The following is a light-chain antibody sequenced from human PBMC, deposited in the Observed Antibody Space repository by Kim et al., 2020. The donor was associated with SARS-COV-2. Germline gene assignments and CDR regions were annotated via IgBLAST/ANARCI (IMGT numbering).Light chain of an antibody. Sequence: ASVGNRVTITCRASQDSSTYLNWYQHKPGKAPKVLIYTASTLQSGVPSRFSGSGSGTDFALTISSLQPEDSATYYCQQSYNTPPTFGQGTRLEIK. J-gene: IGKJ5*01. V-gene: IGKV1-39*01. CDR3: QQSYNTPPT. CDR1: QDSSTY. CDR2: TAS.